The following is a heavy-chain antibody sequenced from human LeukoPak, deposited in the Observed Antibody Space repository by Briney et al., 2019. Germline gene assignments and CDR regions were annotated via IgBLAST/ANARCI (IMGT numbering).Heavy chain of an antibody. CDR1: GFTFDDYA. CDR2: ISWDGGST. V-gene: IGHV3-43D*03. Sequence: GGSLILSCAASGFTFDDYAMHWVRQAPGKGLEWVSLISWDGGSTYYADSVKGRFTISRDNSKNSLYLQMNSLRAEDTALYYCAKDSNSRGDYYDSSGYAVDYWGQGTLVTVSS. J-gene: IGHJ4*02. D-gene: IGHD3-22*01. CDR3: AKDSNSRGDYYDSSGYAVDY.